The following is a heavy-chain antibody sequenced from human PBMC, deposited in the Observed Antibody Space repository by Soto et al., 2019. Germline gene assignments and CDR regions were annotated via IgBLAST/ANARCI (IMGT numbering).Heavy chain of an antibody. CDR3: ASASYGSGPNWFDP. Sequence: SETLSLTCAVYGGSFSGYYWSWIRQPPGKGLEWIGEINHSGSTNYNPSLKSRVTISVDTSKNLFSLKPSSVTAADTAVYYCASASYGSGPNWFDPWGQGTLVTVSS. CDR2: INHSGST. D-gene: IGHD3-10*01. J-gene: IGHJ5*02. CDR1: GGSFSGYY. V-gene: IGHV4-34*01.